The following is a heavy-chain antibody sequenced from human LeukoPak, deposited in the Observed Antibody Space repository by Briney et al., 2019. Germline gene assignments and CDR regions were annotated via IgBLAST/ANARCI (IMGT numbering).Heavy chain of an antibody. V-gene: IGHV4-4*07. CDR2: IYTSGST. CDR1: GGSISSYY. CDR3: ARSPERHNWFAP. D-gene: IGHD1-1*01. J-gene: IGHJ5*02. Sequence: SETLSLTCTVSGGSISSYYWSWIRQPAGKGLEWIGRIYTSGSTNYNPSLKSRFTMSVDTSKTQFSLKLSSVTPADTAVYSCARSPERHNWFAPWRQGTLVTVSP.